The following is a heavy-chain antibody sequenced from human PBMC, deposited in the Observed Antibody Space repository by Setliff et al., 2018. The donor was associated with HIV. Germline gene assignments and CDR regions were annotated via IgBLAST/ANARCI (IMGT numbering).Heavy chain of an antibody. D-gene: IGHD1-26*01. Sequence: SETLSLTCTVSNGSINNYYWNWIRQPAGKGLEYIGRIFAGGSTNYNPSLRSRVTISINTSKNQFSLELSSVTAADTAVYYCARSMGAFDYWGPGALVTVSS. J-gene: IGHJ4*02. CDR3: ARSMGAFDY. V-gene: IGHV4-4*07. CDR2: IFAGGST. CDR1: NGSINNYY.